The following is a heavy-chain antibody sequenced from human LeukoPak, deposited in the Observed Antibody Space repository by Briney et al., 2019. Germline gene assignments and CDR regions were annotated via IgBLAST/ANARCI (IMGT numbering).Heavy chain of an antibody. J-gene: IGHJ3*02. Sequence: SETLSLTCTVSGGSISSYYWSWIRQPPGKGLEWIGYIYYSGSTNYNPSLKSRVTISVDTSKNQFSLKLSSVTAADTAVYYCARAYIAAAGITRDDAFDIWGQGTMVTVSS. CDR1: GGSISSYY. D-gene: IGHD6-13*01. CDR3: ARAYIAAAGITRDDAFDI. V-gene: IGHV4-59*01. CDR2: IYYSGST.